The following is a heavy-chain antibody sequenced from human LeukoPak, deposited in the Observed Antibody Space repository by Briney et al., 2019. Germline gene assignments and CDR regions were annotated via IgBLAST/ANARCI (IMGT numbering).Heavy chain of an antibody. J-gene: IGHJ4*02. CDR2: MNPHSGNT. V-gene: IGHV1-8*01. CDR1: GYTFTSYD. CDR3: AGAVAGTTNFDY. Sequence: ASVKVSCKASGYTFTSYDINWVRQATGQGIEWLGWMNPHSGNTGYAQKFQGRVTMTRITSKSTAYMELSSLRSEDTAVYYCAGAVAGTTNFDYWGQGTLVTVSS. D-gene: IGHD6-19*01.